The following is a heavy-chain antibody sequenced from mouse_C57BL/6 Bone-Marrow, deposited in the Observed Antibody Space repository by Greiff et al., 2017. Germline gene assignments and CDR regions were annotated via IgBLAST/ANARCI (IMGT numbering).Heavy chain of an antibody. CDR1: GYAFTNYL. J-gene: IGHJ3*01. CDR3: ATTGTEWFAY. CDR2: INPGSGGT. D-gene: IGHD4-1*02. V-gene: IGHV1-54*01. Sequence: VQLQQSGAELVRPGTSVKVSCKASGYAFTNYLLEWVKQRPGQGLALIGVINPGSGGTNYNEKFKGKATLTADKSSSTAYMQLSSLTSEDSAVYFCATTGTEWFAYWGQGTLVTVSA.